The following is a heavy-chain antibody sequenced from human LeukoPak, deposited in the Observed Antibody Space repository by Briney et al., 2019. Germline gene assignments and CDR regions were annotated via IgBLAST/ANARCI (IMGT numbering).Heavy chain of an antibody. D-gene: IGHD6-19*01. CDR2: IYSGGGT. CDR3: ARWLSF. Sequence: GESLRLACVASGFNVSNNYMNWVRQAPGKGLEWVSLIYSGGGTLYADSVKGRFTISRDGSKNTLYLQMNSLRAEDTAVYYCARWLSFWGQGTLVTVSS. J-gene: IGHJ4*02. CDR1: GFNVSNNY. V-gene: IGHV3-53*01.